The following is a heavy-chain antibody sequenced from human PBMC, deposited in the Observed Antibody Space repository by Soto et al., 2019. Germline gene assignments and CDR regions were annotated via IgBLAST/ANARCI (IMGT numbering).Heavy chain of an antibody. V-gene: IGHV1-18*01. J-gene: IGHJ4*02. Sequence: ASVKVSCKASGYTFTSYGISWVRQAPGQGLEWMGWISAYSGNTNYAQKLQGRVTMTTDTSTSTANTELRSLRSDDTAVYYCARDRVWFADFDYWGQGTLVTVSS. CDR3: ARDRVWFADFDY. CDR1: GYTFTSYG. CDR2: ISAYSGNT. D-gene: IGHD3-10*01.